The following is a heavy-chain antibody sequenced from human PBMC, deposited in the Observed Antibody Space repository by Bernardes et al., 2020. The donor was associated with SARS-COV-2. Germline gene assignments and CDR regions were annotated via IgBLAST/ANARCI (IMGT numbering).Heavy chain of an antibody. V-gene: IGHV3-30*18. D-gene: IGHD3-3*01. CDR3: AKDHDFWSGYGMDV. Sequence: SLIRSCAASGFTFSSYGMHWVRQAPGQGLEWVAVISYDGSNKYYADSVKGRFTISRDNSKNTLYLQMNSLRAEDTAVYYCAKDHDFWSGYGMDVWGQGTTVTVSS. J-gene: IGHJ6*02. CDR2: ISYDGSNK. CDR1: GFTFSSYG.